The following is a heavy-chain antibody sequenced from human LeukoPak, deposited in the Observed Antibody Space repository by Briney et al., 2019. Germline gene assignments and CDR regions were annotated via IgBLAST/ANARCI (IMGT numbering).Heavy chain of an antibody. Sequence: SQTLSLTCDMSGDSVSGNSAAWNWIRQSPSRGLEWLGRTYYRSERYNDYSVSVTSRITINPDTSKNQFSLQLSSVTPEATAVYYCGRGGYYGSWSFYSTQTSVFDYWGQGTLVTVSS. CDR1: GDSVSGNSAA. CDR2: TYYRSERYN. D-gene: IGHD3-10*01. J-gene: IGHJ4*02. CDR3: GRGGYYGSWSFYSTQTSVFDY. V-gene: IGHV6-1*01.